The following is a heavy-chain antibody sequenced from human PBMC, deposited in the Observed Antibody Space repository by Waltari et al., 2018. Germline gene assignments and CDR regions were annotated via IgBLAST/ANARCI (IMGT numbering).Heavy chain of an antibody. J-gene: IGHJ4*02. CDR3: VLYSSEFLGDC. Sequence: EVQLVESGGGLVQPGGSLRLSCAASGFTFSSYWMHWVRQAPGKGLVSVSHIMMDWGITTDAGSVKGRFTISRDNAMNTLFLQMNSLRADDTAVYYCVLYSSEFLGDCWGQGTLVTVSS. D-gene: IGHD6-25*01. CDR1: GFTFSSYW. CDR2: IMMDWGIT. V-gene: IGHV3-74*03.